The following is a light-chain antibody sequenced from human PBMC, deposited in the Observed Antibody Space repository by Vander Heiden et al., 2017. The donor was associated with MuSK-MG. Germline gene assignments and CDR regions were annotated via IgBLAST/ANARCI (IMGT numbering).Light chain of an antibody. CDR2: DAS. J-gene: IGKJ5*01. CDR3: QQRRTWPIT. Sequence: EAVLTQSPGTLSLSPGEGATLSCRASQSVDAELAWYQQRPGQAPRLLIYDASNRATGIPARFSGSGSGTDFTLTISTLEPEDFCIYYCQQRRTWPITFGQGTRLEI. V-gene: IGKV3-11*01. CDR1: QSVDAE.